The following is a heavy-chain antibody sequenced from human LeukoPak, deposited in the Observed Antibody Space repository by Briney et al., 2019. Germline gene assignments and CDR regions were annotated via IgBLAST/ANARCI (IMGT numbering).Heavy chain of an antibody. V-gene: IGHV4-31*03. CDR3: ARARSFDL. J-gene: IGHJ2*01. CDR1: GGSISSGGYY. Sequence: SETLSLTCTVSGGSISSGGYYWSWIRQHPGKGLEWIGYIYYSGSTYYNPSLKSRVTISVDPSKNQFSLELSSVTAADKAVYYCARARSFDLWGRGTLVTVSS. CDR2: IYYSGST.